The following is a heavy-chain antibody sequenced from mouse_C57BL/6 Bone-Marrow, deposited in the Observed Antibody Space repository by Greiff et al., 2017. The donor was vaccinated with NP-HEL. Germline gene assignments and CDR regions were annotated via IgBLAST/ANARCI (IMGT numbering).Heavy chain of an antibody. V-gene: IGHV1-81*01. Sequence: QVQLQQSGAELARPGASVKLSCKASGYTFTSYGISWVKQRPGQGLEWIGEIYPRSGNTYYNEKFKGKATLTADKSSSTAYMELRSLTSKDSAVYFCASPHFYGSPFAYWGQGTLVTVAA. CDR3: ASPHFYGSPFAY. CDR2: IYPRSGNT. D-gene: IGHD1-1*01. CDR1: GYTFTSYG. J-gene: IGHJ3*01.